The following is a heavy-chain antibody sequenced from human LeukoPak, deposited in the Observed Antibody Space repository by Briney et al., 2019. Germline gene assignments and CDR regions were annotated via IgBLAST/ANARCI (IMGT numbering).Heavy chain of an antibody. D-gene: IGHD3-22*01. CDR3: ARFVEQPPPSLGLYYFDY. CDR2: ISAYSGNT. J-gene: IGHJ4*02. CDR1: GYTFTSYG. Sequence: GSSVKVSCKASGYTFTSYGISWVRQAPGQGLEWMGWISAYSGNTNYAQKLQGRVTMTTDTSTSTAYMELRSLRSDDTAVYYCARFVEQPPPSLGLYYFDYWGQGTLVTVSS. V-gene: IGHV1-18*01.